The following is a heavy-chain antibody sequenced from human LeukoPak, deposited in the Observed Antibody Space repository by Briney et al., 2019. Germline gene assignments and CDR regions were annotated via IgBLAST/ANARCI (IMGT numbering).Heavy chain of an antibody. J-gene: IGHJ6*02. V-gene: IGHV1-8*01. D-gene: IGHD6-13*01. CDR2: MNPNSGNT. CDR3: ARGSGSSWYTLYYYYGMDV. CDR1: GYTFTSYD. Sequence: GASVKVSCKASGYTFTSYDINWVRQATGQGLEWMGWMNPNSGNTGYAQKFQGRVTMTRNTSISTAYMELSSLRSEDTAVYYCARGSGSSWYTLYYYYGMDVWGQGTTVTVSS.